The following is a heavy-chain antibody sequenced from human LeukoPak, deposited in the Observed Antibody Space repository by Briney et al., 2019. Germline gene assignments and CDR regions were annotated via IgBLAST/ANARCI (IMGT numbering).Heavy chain of an antibody. CDR3: ARQSYCSSTNCAFDY. J-gene: IGHJ4*02. V-gene: IGHV4-59*08. Sequence: PSETLSLTCTVSGGSISSYYWSWIRQPPGKGLEWIGYIYYSGSTNYNPSLKSRVTISVDTSKNQFSLKLSSVTAADTAVYYCARQSYCSSTNCAFDYWGQGTLVTVSS. D-gene: IGHD2-2*01. CDR2: IYYSGST. CDR1: GGSISSYY.